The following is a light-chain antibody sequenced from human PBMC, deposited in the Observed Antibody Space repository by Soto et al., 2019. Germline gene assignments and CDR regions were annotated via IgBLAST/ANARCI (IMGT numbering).Light chain of an antibody. CDR1: SSNIGIND. CDR3: AAWDGILNFPV. V-gene: IGLV1-44*01. J-gene: IGLJ2*01. Sequence: QSVLTQTPSASGTPGQRVTMSCSGSSSNIGINDVHWYRQLSGAAPQILIYDTAQRATGVPDRFSGSRSGTSASLTISGLQADEEAEYHWAAWDGILNFPVFGGGTKLTVL. CDR2: DTA.